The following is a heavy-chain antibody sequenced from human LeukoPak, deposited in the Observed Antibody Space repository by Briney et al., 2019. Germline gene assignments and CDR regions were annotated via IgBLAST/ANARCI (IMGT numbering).Heavy chain of an antibody. V-gene: IGHV3-20*01. CDR1: GFTFDDYG. CDR2: INWNGGST. D-gene: IGHD4-17*01. CDR3: ARVRSTVTSYYYYMDV. J-gene: IGHJ6*03. Sequence: GGSLRLSCAASGFTFDDYGMSWVRQAPGKGLEWVSGINWNGGSTGYADSVKGRFTISRGNAKNSLYLQMNSLRAEDTALYHCARVRSTVTSYYYYMDVWGKGTTVTVSS.